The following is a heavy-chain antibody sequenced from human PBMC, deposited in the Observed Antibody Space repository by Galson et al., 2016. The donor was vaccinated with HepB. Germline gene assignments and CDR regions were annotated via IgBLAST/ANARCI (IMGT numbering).Heavy chain of an antibody. CDR1: GFTFTSNW. J-gene: IGHJ6*02. Sequence: SLRLSCAASGFTFTSNWMNWVRQAPGKGLEWVASINRDGDEKYYVDFVKGRFTISRDNAKNSLYLQMNSLRVEDTAVYYCARGTGTDGWGQGTTVTVSS. V-gene: IGHV3-7*01. CDR2: INRDGDEK. CDR3: ARGTGTDG.